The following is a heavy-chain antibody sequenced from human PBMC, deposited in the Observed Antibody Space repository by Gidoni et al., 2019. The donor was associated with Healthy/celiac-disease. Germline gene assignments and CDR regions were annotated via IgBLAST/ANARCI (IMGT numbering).Heavy chain of an antibody. V-gene: IGHV3-33*01. CDR2: IWYDGSNK. CDR1: GFTFSSYG. Sequence: QVQLVESGGGVVQPGRSLRLSCAASGFTFSSYGMHWVRQAPGKGLEWVAVIWYDGSNKYYADSVKGRFTISRDNSKNTLYLQMNSLRAEDTAVYYCARDGLVANLDYWGQGTLVTVSS. D-gene: IGHD2-15*01. CDR3: ARDGLVANLDY. J-gene: IGHJ4*02.